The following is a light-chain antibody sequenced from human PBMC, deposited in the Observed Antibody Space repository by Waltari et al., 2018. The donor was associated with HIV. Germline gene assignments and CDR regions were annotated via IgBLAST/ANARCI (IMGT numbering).Light chain of an antibody. V-gene: IGLV3-9*01. CDR3: QLWDSSTVI. Sequence: SYEVTQSLSVSVALGQTAKITCGGNYIGTKSVHWYQQKPGQAPVLVIYADSGRPSGVPDRFSGSSSGNTATLTISGVQSGDEADYYCQLWDSSTVIFGGGTKLTVL. CDR2: ADS. CDR1: YIGTKS. J-gene: IGLJ2*01.